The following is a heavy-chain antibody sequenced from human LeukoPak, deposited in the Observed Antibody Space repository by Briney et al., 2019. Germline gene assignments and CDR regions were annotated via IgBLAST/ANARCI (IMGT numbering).Heavy chain of an antibody. Sequence: GGSLRLSCAASGFTFSSYSMNWVRQAPGKGLEWVSSISSSSSYIYYADSVKGRFTISRDNAKDSLYLQMNSLRAEDTAVYYCARDSYCSGGSCYSASGRALNNWFDPWGQGTLVTVSS. CDR3: ARDSYCSGGSCYSASGRALNNWFDP. CDR2: ISSSSSYI. J-gene: IGHJ5*02. V-gene: IGHV3-21*01. D-gene: IGHD2-15*01. CDR1: GFTFSSYS.